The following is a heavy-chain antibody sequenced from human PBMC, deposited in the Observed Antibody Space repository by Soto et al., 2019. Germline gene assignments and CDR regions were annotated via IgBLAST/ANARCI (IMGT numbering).Heavy chain of an antibody. Sequence: VSVKVSCKASGYTFTGYGISWVRQAPGQGLEWMGWISAYNGNTNYAQKLQGRVTMTTDTSTSTAYMELRSLRSDDTAVYYCARGSSSWSRGQMIFDYYMDVWGKGTTVTVSS. V-gene: IGHV1-18*01. D-gene: IGHD6-13*01. CDR3: ARGSSSWSRGQMIFDYYMDV. CDR2: ISAYNGNT. CDR1: GYTFTGYG. J-gene: IGHJ6*03.